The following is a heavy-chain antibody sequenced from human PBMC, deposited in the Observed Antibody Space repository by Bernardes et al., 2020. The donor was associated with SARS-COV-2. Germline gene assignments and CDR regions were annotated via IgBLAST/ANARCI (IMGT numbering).Heavy chain of an antibody. V-gene: IGHV3-21*01. J-gene: IGHJ5*02. CDR3: ARDDGILWFRDLGRFDP. Sequence: GGSLSLSCAASGFTFSSYSMNWVRQAPGKGLEWVSSISSSSSYIYYADSVKGRFTISRDNAKNSLYLQMNSLRAEDTAVYYCARDDGILWFRDLGRFDPWGQGTLVTVSS. CDR1: GFTFSSYS. D-gene: IGHD3-10*01. CDR2: ISSSSSYI.